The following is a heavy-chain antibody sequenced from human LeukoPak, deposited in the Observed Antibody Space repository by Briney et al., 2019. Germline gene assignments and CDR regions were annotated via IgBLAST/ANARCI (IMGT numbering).Heavy chain of an antibody. CDR2: ISAYNGNT. CDR3: ARDPGTYGGNTFDY. Sequence: ASMKVSCKASGYTFLSYGISWVRQAPGQGLEWMGWISAYNGNTNYAQKLQGRVTMTTDTSTSTAYMELRSLRSDDTAVYYCARDPGTYGGNTFDYWGKGTLVTVSS. V-gene: IGHV1-18*01. D-gene: IGHD4-23*01. CDR1: GYTFLSYG. J-gene: IGHJ4*02.